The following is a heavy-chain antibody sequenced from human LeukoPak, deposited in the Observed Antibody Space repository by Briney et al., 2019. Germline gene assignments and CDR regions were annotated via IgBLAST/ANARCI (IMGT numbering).Heavy chain of an antibody. CDR2: INPNSGGT. Sequence: VASVKVSCKASGFTFTGYYMHWVRQAPGQGLEWMGWINPNSGGTNYAQKFQGRVTMTRDTSISTAYMELSRLRSDDTAVYYCARGPPDIVVVVAATPRYYFDYWGQGTLVTVSS. CDR1: GFTFTGYY. J-gene: IGHJ4*02. D-gene: IGHD2-15*01. V-gene: IGHV1-2*02. CDR3: ARGPPDIVVVVAATPRYYFDY.